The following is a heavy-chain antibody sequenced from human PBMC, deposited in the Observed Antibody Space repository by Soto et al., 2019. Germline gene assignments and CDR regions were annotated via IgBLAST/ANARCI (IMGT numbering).Heavy chain of an antibody. CDR3: ARDHGGYYYYYGMDV. D-gene: IGHD2-15*01. CDR2: IWYDGSNK. Sequence: GGSLRLSCAASGFTFSSYGMHWVRQAPGKGLEWVAVIWYDGSNKYYADSVKGRFTISRDNSKNTLYLQMNSLRAEDTAVYYCARDHGGYYYYYGMDVWGQGTTVTVSS. V-gene: IGHV3-33*01. J-gene: IGHJ6*02. CDR1: GFTFSSYG.